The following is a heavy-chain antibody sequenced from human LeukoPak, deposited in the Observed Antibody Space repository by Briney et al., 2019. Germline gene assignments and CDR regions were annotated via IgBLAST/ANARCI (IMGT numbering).Heavy chain of an antibody. V-gene: IGHV4-4*07. CDR2: IFTSGST. J-gene: IGHJ4*02. CDR3: ARGGDWNPFDY. Sequence: SETLSLTCTASGGSISSYYWSWIRQPAGQGLEWIGRIFTSGSTNYNTSLKSRLTMSVDMSKNQFSLKLSYVTAADTAVYYCARGGDWNPFDYWGQGILVTVSS. CDR1: GGSISSYY. D-gene: IGHD1-1*01.